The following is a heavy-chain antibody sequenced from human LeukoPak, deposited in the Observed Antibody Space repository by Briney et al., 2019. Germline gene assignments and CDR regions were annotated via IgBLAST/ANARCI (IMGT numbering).Heavy chain of an antibody. CDR3: ARDLVGVGIAVAGTSASKFDY. V-gene: IGHV1-18*01. CDR2: ISAYNGNT. CDR1: GYTFTSYG. J-gene: IGHJ4*02. D-gene: IGHD6-19*01. Sequence: ASVKVSCKASGYTFTSYGISWVRQAPGQGLEWMGWISAYNGNTNYAQKLQGRVTMTTDTSTSTAYMELRSLRSDDTAVYYCARDLVGVGIAVAGTSASKFDYWGQGTLVTVSS.